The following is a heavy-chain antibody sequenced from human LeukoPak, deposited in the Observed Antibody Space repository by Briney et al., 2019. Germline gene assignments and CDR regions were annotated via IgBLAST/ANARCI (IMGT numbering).Heavy chain of an antibody. J-gene: IGHJ3*02. CDR1: GFTFSFYS. Sequence: PGGSLRLSCAASGFTFSFYSMNWVRQAPGKGLEWVSYISSSGSTIYYADSVKGRFTISRDNAKNSLYLQMNSLRAEDTAVYYCARAAPSYYDSSGYYFNAFDIWGQGTMATVSS. CDR3: ARAAPSYYDSSGYYFNAFDI. D-gene: IGHD3-22*01. CDR2: ISSSGSTI. V-gene: IGHV3-48*04.